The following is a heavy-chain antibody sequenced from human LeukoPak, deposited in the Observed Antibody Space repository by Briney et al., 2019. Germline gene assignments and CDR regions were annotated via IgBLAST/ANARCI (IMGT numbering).Heavy chain of an antibody. CDR2: SRNKGNSYTT. D-gene: IGHD4-23*01. CDR1: GFTFSSYW. Sequence: SGGSLRLSCAASGFTFSSYWMHWVRQAPGKGLEWVGRSRNKGNSYTTEYAASVKGRFTISRDDSKNSLFLQMNSLRTEDTAVYFCARDGGTGGNTAFDIWGQGTMVTVSS. J-gene: IGHJ3*02. CDR3: ARDGGTGGNTAFDI. V-gene: IGHV3-72*01.